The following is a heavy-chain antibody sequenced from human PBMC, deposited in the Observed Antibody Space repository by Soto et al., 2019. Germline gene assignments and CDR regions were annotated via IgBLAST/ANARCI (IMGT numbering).Heavy chain of an antibody. J-gene: IGHJ4*02. CDR1: GYTFTSYG. V-gene: IGHV1-18*04. CDR2: ISAVNGNT. Sequence: ASVKVSCKASGYTFTSYGISWVRQAPGQGRDGMGWISAVNGNTNYAQKLQGRVTMTTDTSTSTAYMELRSLRSDDTALYYCARDMRELLPYDYWGQGTLVTVSS. D-gene: IGHD1-26*01. CDR3: ARDMRELLPYDY.